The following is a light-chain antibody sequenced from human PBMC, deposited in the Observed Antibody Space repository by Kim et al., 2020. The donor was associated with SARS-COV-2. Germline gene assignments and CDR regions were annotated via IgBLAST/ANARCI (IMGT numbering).Light chain of an antibody. CDR3: LQHNTYPIT. Sequence: DIQMTQSPPSLSASVGDRVTITCRASQDIRNALGWYQQEPGKAPKLLIYAASSLQHGVPSRFTLQTGVPSRFSGSGSGTEFTLTISSLQPEDFATYYCLQHNTYPITFGQGTRLEIK. CDR2: AAS. CDR1: QDIRNA. V-gene: IGKV1-17*01. J-gene: IGKJ5*01.